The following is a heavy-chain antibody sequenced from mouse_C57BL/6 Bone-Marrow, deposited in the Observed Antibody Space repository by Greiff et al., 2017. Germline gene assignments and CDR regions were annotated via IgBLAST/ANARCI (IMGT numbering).Heavy chain of an antibody. Sequence: QVQLQQSGAELARPGASVKLSCKASGYTFTSYGISWVKQRTGQGLEWIGEIYPRSGNTYYNEKFKGKATLTADKSSSTASMELRSLTSEDSAVYFCARSGGWLLRDFDYWGRGTTLTVSA. V-gene: IGHV1-81*01. CDR3: ARSGGWLLRDFDY. D-gene: IGHD2-3*01. CDR2: IYPRSGNT. CDR1: GYTFTSYG. J-gene: IGHJ2*01.